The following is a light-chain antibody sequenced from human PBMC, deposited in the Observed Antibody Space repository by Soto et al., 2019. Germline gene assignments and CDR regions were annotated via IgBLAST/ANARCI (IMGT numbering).Light chain of an antibody. V-gene: IGLV2-14*01. CDR1: SRDVGGYNY. J-gene: IGLJ1*01. CDR3: SAYTVSRTYV. Sequence: QSVLTQPASMSGSPGQSITITCTGTSRDVGGYNYVSWYQQFPGKAPRLMIYDVSNRPSGVSNRFSGSKSGNTASLTISALQAEDEAEYYCSAYTVSRTYVFGTGTKVTVL. CDR2: DVS.